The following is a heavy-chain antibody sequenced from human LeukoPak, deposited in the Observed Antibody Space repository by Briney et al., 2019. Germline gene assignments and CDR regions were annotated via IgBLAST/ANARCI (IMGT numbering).Heavy chain of an antibody. CDR1: RFTVSSNY. V-gene: IGHV3-53*01. CDR3: ARDSSGWYGHNAFDI. J-gene: IGHJ3*02. Sequence: PGGSLRLSCAASRFTVSSNYMSWVRQPRGKGLEWVSVIYSGGSTYYADSVKGRFTISRDNSKNTLYLQMNSLIAEDTAVYYCARDSSGWYGHNAFDIWGQGTMVTVSS. CDR2: IYSGGST. D-gene: IGHD6-19*01.